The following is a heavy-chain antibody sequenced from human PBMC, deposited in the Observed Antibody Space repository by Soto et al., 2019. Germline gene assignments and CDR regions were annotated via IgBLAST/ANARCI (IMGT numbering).Heavy chain of an antibody. Sequence: EVQLVESGGGLVKPGGSLRLSCAASGFTFNSAWMNWVRQAPGKGLEWVGRIKSKTDGGTTDYAAPVKGRFTISRDDSEDTLYLQMNSLKTEDTAVYYCTTDLPTLIPQVDYWGQGTLVTVSS. CDR3: TTDLPTLIPQVDY. CDR1: GFTFNSAW. CDR2: IKSKTDGGTT. D-gene: IGHD4-4*01. J-gene: IGHJ4*02. V-gene: IGHV3-15*07.